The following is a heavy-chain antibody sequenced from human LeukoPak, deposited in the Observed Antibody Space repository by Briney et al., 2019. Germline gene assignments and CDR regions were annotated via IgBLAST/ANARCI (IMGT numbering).Heavy chain of an antibody. V-gene: IGHV1-18*01. CDR3: ARDMDYYGSGSYYAWTDAFYI. CDR1: GYTFTSYG. D-gene: IGHD3-10*01. J-gene: IGHJ3*02. CDR2: ISAYNGDT. Sequence: GASVKVSCKASGYTFTSYGISWVRQAPGQGLEWIGSISAYNGDTSYAQKLQGRVTMTTDTSTSTAYMELRSLRSDDTAVYYCARDMDYYGSGSYYAWTDAFYIWGQGTMVTVSS.